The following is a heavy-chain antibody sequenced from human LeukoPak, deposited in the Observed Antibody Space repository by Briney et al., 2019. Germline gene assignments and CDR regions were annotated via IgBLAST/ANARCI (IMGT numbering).Heavy chain of an antibody. CDR3: AKADSTTWYNNYVDG. V-gene: IGHV3-23*01. J-gene: IGHJ4*02. D-gene: IGHD2-2*02. Sequence: GGSLRLSCAASGFSFSSYAMTWVRQAPGKGLEWVSALGVSGGNTYYADSVKGRFTISRANSKNTLYLQMNSLRAEDTAVYYCAKADSTTWYNNYVDGWGQGALVTVSS. CDR2: LGVSGGNT. CDR1: GFSFSSYA.